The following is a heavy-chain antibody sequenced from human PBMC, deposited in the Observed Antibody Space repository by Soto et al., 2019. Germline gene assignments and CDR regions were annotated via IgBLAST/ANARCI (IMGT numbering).Heavy chain of an antibody. CDR3: GLFDIDNSDPRPDY. CDR2: ISSSSSYI. J-gene: IGHJ4*02. D-gene: IGHD4-17*01. V-gene: IGHV3-21*01. CDR1: GFTFSSCW. Sequence: GGSLRLSCAASGFTFSSCWMNWVRQAPGEGLVWVARISSSSSYIYYADSVKGRFTISRDNAKNSLYLQMNSLRAEDTAVYYCGLFDIDNSDPRPDYWGQGTLVTVSS.